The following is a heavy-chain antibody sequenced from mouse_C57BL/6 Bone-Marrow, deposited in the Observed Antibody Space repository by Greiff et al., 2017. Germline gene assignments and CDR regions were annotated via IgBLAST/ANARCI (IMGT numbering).Heavy chain of an antibody. CDR3: ARDSYDGSWFAY. V-gene: IGHV2-2*01. CDR1: GFSLTSYG. D-gene: IGHD2-3*01. J-gene: IGHJ3*01. CDR2: IWSGGST. Sequence: VQLQESGPGLVQPSQSLSITCTVSGFSLTSYGVHWVRQSPGTGLEWLGVIWSGGSTDYNAAFISSLGISKDNSKSQVFFKMNSLQADDTAIYYCARDSYDGSWFAYWGQGTLVTVSA.